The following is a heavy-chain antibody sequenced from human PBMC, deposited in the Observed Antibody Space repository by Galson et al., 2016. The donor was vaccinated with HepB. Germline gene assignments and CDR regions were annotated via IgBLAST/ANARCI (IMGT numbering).Heavy chain of an antibody. J-gene: IGHJ3*02. CDR1: GYTFTSYG. CDR3: ARRSGWTNDAFDI. CDR2: ISAYNGNI. V-gene: IGHV1-18*01. Sequence: SCKASGYTFTSYGFSWVRQAPGQGLEWIGWISAYNGNINYAQKFQGRVTMTTDTSTSTAYMELGSLRSDDTAVYYCARRSGWTNDAFDIWGQGTMVTVSS. D-gene: IGHD6-19*01.